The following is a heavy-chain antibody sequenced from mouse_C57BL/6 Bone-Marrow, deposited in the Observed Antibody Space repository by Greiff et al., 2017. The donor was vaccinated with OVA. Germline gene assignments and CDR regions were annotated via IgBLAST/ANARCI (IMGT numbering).Heavy chain of an antibody. CDR2: IDPSDSYT. CDR3: AREKGYYYAMDY. CDR1: GYTFTSYW. J-gene: IGHJ4*01. Sequence: QVQLQQPGAELVMPGASVKLSCKASGYTFTSYWMHWVKQRPGQGLEWIGEIDPSDSYTNYNQKFKGKSTLTVDKSSSTAYMQLSSLTSEDSAVYYCAREKGYYYAMDYWGQGTTLTVSS. V-gene: IGHV1-69*01.